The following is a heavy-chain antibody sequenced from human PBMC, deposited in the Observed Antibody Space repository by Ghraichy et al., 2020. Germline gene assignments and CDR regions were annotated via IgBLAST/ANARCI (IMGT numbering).Heavy chain of an antibody. J-gene: IGHJ4*02. V-gene: IGHV4-59*01. CDR3: ARVGSSSGLFRGYYFDY. D-gene: IGHD6-19*01. CDR1: GASISSYY. Sequence: SETLSLTCTVSGASISSYYWSWIRQPPGKGLEWVAYIHYSGSNNYNPSHERRLTISLDTSKNHFSLKLSSVTAADTAVYYCARVGSSSGLFRGYYFDYWGQGTQVTVSS. CDR2: IHYSGSN.